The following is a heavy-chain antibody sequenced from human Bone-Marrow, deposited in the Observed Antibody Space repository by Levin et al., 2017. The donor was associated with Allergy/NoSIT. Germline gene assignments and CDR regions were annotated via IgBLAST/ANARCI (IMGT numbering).Heavy chain of an antibody. V-gene: IGHV3-66*01. J-gene: IGHJ4*02. CDR2: IYSGGDT. D-gene: IGHD3-10*01. Sequence: GESLKISCTASGVTVGNNYFMWVRQAPGKGLEWVSHIYSGGDTNYADSVRGRFSISRDNSKNTLYLQMNSLRAEDTAVYYCGRDGPAGGHWGQGTLVTVSS. CDR3: GRDGPAGGH. CDR1: GVTVGNNY.